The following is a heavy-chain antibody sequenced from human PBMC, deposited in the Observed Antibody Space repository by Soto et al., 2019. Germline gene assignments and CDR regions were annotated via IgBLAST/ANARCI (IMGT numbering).Heavy chain of an antibody. D-gene: IGHD1-1*01. CDR1: GDSVSSNSAA. CDR2: TYYRSKWYN. CDR3: ARLLLEETSYYYYGMDF. J-gene: IGHJ6*02. Sequence: SQTLSLTCAISGDSVSSNSAAWNWIRQSPSRGLEWLGRTYYRSKWYNDYAVSVKSRITINPDTSKNQFSLQLNSVTPEDTAVYYCARLLLEETSYYYYGMDFWGQGTTVTVSS. V-gene: IGHV6-1*01.